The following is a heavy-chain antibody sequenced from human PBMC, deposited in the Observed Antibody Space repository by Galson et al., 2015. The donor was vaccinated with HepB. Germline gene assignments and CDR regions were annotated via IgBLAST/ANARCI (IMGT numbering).Heavy chain of an antibody. D-gene: IGHD1-26*01. CDR3: ARDWNDGSGGALDI. Sequence: SLRLSCAASGFTFNNYFMSWVRQAPGKGLEWVANIAGDENERNYVDSVRGRFTISRDNAKNSLYLQMNNLRAEDTAIYYCARDWNDGSGGALDIWGRGTMVTVSP. J-gene: IGHJ3*02. CDR1: GFTFNNYF. V-gene: IGHV3-7*03. CDR2: IAGDENER.